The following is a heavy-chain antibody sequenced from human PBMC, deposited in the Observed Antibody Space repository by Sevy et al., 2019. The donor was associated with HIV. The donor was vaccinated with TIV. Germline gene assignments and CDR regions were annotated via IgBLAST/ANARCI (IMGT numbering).Heavy chain of an antibody. CDR1: GFRFSSYG. D-gene: IGHD3-16*02. V-gene: IGHV3-30*02. Sequence: GGSLRLSCAASGFRFSSYGMNWVRQAPGKGLEWVAFLSYDGSKEDYAASVKGRLTISRDNSKNTFYVEMNSLRAEDTAVYNCTKDMVTFGGIIANSPGGFDIWGQGTMVTVSS. J-gene: IGHJ3*02. CDR2: LSYDGSKE. CDR3: TKDMVTFGGIIANSPGGFDI.